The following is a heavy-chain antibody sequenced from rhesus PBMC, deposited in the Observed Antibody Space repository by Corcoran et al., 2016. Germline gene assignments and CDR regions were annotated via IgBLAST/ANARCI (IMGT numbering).Heavy chain of an antibody. Sequence: QVQLQESGPGLVKPSETLSLTCAVSGGSISRSYYYWSWIRQAPGKGLEWIGYISYSGRTSYNPSLKSRVTISRDTSKNQFSLKLSSVTAADTAVYYCAAYSSGWSFFDYWGQGVLVTVSS. V-gene: IGHV4-122*02. D-gene: IGHD6S26*01. CDR3: AAYSSGWSFFDY. J-gene: IGHJ4*01. CDR1: GGSISRSYYY. CDR2: ISYSGRT.